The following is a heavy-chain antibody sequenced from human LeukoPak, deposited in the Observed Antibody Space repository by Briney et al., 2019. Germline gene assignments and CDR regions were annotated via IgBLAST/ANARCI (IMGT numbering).Heavy chain of an antibody. CDR1: GYIFTNYW. V-gene: IGHV5-51*01. Sequence: GESLKISCQGSGYIFTNYWIAWVRQMPGRGLEWMGIFYPGDSDTRYSPSFKGQVTISDDKSITTAYLQWSSLKASDTAMYYRARGRGGPPTDFDYWGQGTLVTVSS. D-gene: IGHD2-15*01. CDR2: FYPGDSDT. CDR3: ARGRGGPPTDFDY. J-gene: IGHJ4*02.